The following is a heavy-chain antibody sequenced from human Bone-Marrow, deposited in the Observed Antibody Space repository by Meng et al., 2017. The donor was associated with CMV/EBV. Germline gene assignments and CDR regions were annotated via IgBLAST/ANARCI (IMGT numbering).Heavy chain of an antibody. CDR3: AKVWDSSGYLLYGEVGYGMDV. J-gene: IGHJ6*02. CDR2: IKQDGSEK. D-gene: IGHD3-22*01. V-gene: IGHV3-7*03. CDR1: GFTFSSYW. Sequence: GESLKISCAASGFTFSSYWMSWVRQAPGKGLEWVANIKQDGSEKYYVDSVKGRFTISRDNSKNTLYLQMNSLRAEDTAVYYCAKVWDSSGYLLYGEVGYGMDVWGQGTTVTVSS.